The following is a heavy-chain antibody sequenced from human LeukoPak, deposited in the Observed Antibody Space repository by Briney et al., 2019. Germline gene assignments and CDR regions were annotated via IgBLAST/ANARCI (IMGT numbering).Heavy chain of an antibody. Sequence: ASVKVPCKASGYTFTSYYISWVRQAPGQGLEWVGWISAYNGNTNYAQKLQGRVTMTTDTSTSTAYMELRSLRSDDTAVYYCARLPTPAARLDFDYWGQGTLVTVSS. CDR2: ISAYNGNT. CDR1: GYTFTSYY. J-gene: IGHJ4*02. V-gene: IGHV1-18*01. CDR3: ARLPTPAARLDFDY. D-gene: IGHD6-6*01.